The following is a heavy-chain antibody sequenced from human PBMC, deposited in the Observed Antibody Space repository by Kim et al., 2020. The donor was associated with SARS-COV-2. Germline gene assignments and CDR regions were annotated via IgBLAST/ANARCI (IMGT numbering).Heavy chain of an antibody. D-gene: IGHD3-16*01. CDR1: GGTFSSYA. Sequence: SVKVSCKASGGTFSSYAISWVRQAPGQGLEWMGGIIPIFGTANYAQKFQGRVTITADESTSTAYMELSSLRSEDTAVYYCARGSYVWGSVGSYYYYGMDVWGQGTTVTVSS. V-gene: IGHV1-69*13. CDR2: IIPIFGTA. CDR3: ARGSYVWGSVGSYYYYGMDV. J-gene: IGHJ6*02.